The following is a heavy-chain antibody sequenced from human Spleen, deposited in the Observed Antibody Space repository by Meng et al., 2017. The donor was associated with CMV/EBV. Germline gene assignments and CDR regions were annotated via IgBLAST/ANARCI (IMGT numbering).Heavy chain of an antibody. D-gene: IGHD3-3*01. Sequence: TVFGASITTFYCSCIRQSPGKGLEWIGYISTSGLTNFSPSLRSRVSMSVDTSKNRFSLKLNSVTTADTAVYYCAKISGRLIWSGYFDPWGPGTLVTVSS. CDR3: AKISGRLIWSGYFDP. J-gene: IGHJ5*02. CDR1: GASITTFY. CDR2: ISTSGLT. V-gene: IGHV4-4*09.